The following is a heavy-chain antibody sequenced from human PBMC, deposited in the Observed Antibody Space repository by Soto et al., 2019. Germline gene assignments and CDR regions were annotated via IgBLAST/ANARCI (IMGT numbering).Heavy chain of an antibody. CDR1: GFTVSNNY. J-gene: IGHJ3*02. CDR3: ARDGRMYYYAAGTYAFDI. CDR2: IYSGGST. D-gene: IGHD3-10*01. Sequence: EVQLVESGGGLVQPGGSLRLSCAASGFTVSNNYMSWVRQAPGKGLEWVSVIYSGGSTYYTDSVKGRFTISRDNSKNTLYLQMNRLSVEDTAVYYCARDGRMYYYAAGTYAFDIWGQGTLVTVSS. V-gene: IGHV3-66*01.